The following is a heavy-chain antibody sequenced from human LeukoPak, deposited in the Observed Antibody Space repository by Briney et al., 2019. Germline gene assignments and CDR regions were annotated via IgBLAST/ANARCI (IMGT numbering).Heavy chain of an antibody. CDR1: GYSINSGYY. CDR3: ARDRSGPFLFDY. Sequence: SETLSLTCTVSGYSINSGYYWAWIRQPPGKGLELIGTIYHSGSTYYNPSLKSRVTIAVDSSKNQFSLKLNSVTAADTAVYYCARDRSGPFLFDYWGQGTLVTVSS. V-gene: IGHV4-38-2*02. J-gene: IGHJ4*02. CDR2: IYHSGST.